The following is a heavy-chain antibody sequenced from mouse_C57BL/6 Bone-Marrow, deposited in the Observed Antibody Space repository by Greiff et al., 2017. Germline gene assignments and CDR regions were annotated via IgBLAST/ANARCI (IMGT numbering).Heavy chain of an antibody. J-gene: IGHJ3*01. Sequence: VQLQQSGAELVKPGASVKISCKASGYAFSSYWMNWVKQRPGKGLEWIGQIYPGDGDTNYNGKFKGKATLTADKSSSTAYMQLSSLTSEASAVYFCSRPTCYDGSPAWFAYWGQGTLVTVSA. CDR3: SRPTCYDGSPAWFAY. V-gene: IGHV1-80*01. CDR2: IYPGDGDT. CDR1: GYAFSSYW. D-gene: IGHD1-1*01.